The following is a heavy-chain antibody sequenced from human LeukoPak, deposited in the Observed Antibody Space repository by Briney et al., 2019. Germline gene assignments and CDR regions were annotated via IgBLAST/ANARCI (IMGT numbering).Heavy chain of an antibody. CDR1: GGTFSSYA. Sequence: SVKVSCKASGGTFSSYAISWVRQAPGQGLEWMGGIIPIFGTANYAQKFQGRVTITADKSTSTAYMELSSLRSEDTAVYYCARTHLVRGHYYYMGVWGKGTTVTVSS. D-gene: IGHD3-3*02. V-gene: IGHV1-69*06. J-gene: IGHJ6*03. CDR3: ARTHLVRGHYYYMGV. CDR2: IIPIFGTA.